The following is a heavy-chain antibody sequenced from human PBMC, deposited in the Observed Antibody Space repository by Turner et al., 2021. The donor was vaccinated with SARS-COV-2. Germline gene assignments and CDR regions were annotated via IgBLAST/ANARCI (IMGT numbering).Heavy chain of an antibody. D-gene: IGHD3-10*01. Sequence: EVQLVESGGGLIQPGGSLRLSFAASGFTVSSNYMSWVRQAPGKGLEWVSVIYSGGSTYYADSVKGRFTISRDNSKNTLYLQMNSLRAEDTAVYYCARDRRVWFGELLYGLDVWGQGTTVTVSS. CDR1: GFTVSSNY. J-gene: IGHJ6*02. CDR2: IYSGGST. V-gene: IGHV3-53*01. CDR3: ARDRRVWFGELLYGLDV.